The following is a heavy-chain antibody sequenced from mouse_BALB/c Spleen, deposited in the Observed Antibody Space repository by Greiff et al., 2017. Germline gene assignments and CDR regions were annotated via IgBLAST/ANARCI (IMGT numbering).Heavy chain of an antibody. J-gene: IGHJ2*01. CDR3: ARSGLLLLFDY. CDR1: GFTFSSFG. CDR2: ISSGSSTI. V-gene: IGHV5-17*02. D-gene: IGHD2-3*01. Sequence: EVQRVESGGGLVQPGGSRKLSCAASGFTFSSFGMHWVRQAPEKGLEWVAYISSGSSTIYYADTVKGRFTISRDNPKNTLFLQMTSLRSEDTAMYYCARSGLLLLFDYWGQGTTLTVSS.